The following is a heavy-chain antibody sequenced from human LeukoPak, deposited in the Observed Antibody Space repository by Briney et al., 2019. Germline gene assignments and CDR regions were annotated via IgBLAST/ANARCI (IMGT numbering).Heavy chain of an antibody. CDR2: INPNSGGT. V-gene: IGHV1-2*02. Sequence: ASVTVSCKGSVYTFTVYYMHWVRQAPGQGLEWMGWINPNSGGTNYAQKFQGRVTITRDTAISTAYMELSRLRADDTAVYYCARSRGYYCDSSIYSNYCGQGTLVTVSS. CDR3: ARSRGYYCDSSIYSNY. CDR1: VYTFTVYY. J-gene: IGHJ4*02. D-gene: IGHD3-22*01.